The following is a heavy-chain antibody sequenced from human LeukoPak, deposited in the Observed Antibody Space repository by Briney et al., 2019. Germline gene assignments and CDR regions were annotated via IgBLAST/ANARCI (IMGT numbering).Heavy chain of an antibody. CDR3: ARGQSSWYKTADWFDP. D-gene: IGHD6-13*01. CDR2: INPNSGGT. J-gene: IGHJ5*02. Sequence: ASVKVSCKASGYTFTGYYMHWVRQAPGQGLEWMGRINPNSGGTNYAQKFQGRVTMTRDTSISTAYMELSRLRSDDTAVYCCARGQSSWYKTADWFDPWGQGTLVTVSS. V-gene: IGHV1-2*06. CDR1: GYTFTGYY.